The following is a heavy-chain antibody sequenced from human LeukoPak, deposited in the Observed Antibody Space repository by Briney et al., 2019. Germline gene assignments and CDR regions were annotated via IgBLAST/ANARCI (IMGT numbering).Heavy chain of an antibody. CDR1: GFTFSSYG. J-gene: IGHJ4*02. CDR2: ISYDGSNK. CDR3: AKDTGGYGDLTFVY. V-gene: IGHV3-30*18. D-gene: IGHD4-17*01. Sequence: PGGSLRLSCAASGFTFSSYGMHWVRQAPGKGLEWVAVISYDGSNKYYADSVKGRFTISRDNSKNTLYLQVNSLRAEDTAVYYCAKDTGGYGDLTFVYWGQGTLVTVSS.